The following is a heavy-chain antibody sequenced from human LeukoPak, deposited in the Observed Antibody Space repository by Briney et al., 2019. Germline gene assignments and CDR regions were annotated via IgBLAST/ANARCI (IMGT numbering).Heavy chain of an antibody. CDR3: VKSGGYGLIDY. D-gene: IGHD1-26*01. V-gene: IGHV4-59*04. CDR2: IYYTGNT. J-gene: IGHJ4*02. CDR1: NVSISSYY. Sequence: SETLSLTCTVSNVSISSYYWSWIRQSPGKGLEWIGNIYYTGNTYYNASLQSRVTISIDTSENQFSLRLNSVTAADTAMYYCVKSGGYGLIDYWGPGTLVTVSS.